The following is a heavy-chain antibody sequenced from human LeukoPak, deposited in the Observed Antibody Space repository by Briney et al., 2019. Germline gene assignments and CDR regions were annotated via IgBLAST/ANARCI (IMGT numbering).Heavy chain of an antibody. CDR3: AKVGVSGLVPGHWFDP. J-gene: IGHJ5*02. CDR2: ISPRGDIT. D-gene: IGHD3/OR15-3a*01. V-gene: IGHV3-23*01. CDR1: GFIFSNHG. Sequence: PGGSLRLSCAASGFIFSNHGMNWVRQAPGKGLEWVSGISPRGDITYYTDSVKGRFTVSRDNFKNTVHLQVNSLRPEDTAVYFCAKVGVSGLVPGHWFDPWGLGTLVTVSS.